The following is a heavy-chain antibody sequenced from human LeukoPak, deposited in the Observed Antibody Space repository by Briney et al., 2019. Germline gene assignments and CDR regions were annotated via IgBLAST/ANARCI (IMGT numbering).Heavy chain of an antibody. CDR2: IKTDGSEK. J-gene: IGHJ1*01. D-gene: IGHD3-22*01. V-gene: IGHV3-7*01. Sequence: GGSLRLSCEGSGFTFSNYWMGWVRQAPGKGLQWVANIKTDGSEKYYVDSVKGRFTISRDNAKNSLYLQMNSLRAENTAVYYCATYSSLNRREFQFWGQGTLLTVSS. CDR3: ATYSSLNRREFQF. CDR1: GFTFSNYW.